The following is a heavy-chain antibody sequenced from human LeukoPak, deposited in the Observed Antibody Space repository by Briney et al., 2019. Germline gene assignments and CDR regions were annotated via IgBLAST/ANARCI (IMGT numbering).Heavy chain of an antibody. Sequence: GGSLRLSCAASGFTFSSYPRRWLRQAPGKGLEWVSAMSGSGGSTYYADSVKGQFTISRDNSKNTLYLQRNSLRAEDTAVYYCAKDLEYDSSGYYDYWGQGTLVTVSS. J-gene: IGHJ4*02. CDR1: GFTFSSYP. D-gene: IGHD3-22*01. CDR2: MSGSGGST. V-gene: IGHV3-23*01. CDR3: AKDLEYDSSGYYDY.